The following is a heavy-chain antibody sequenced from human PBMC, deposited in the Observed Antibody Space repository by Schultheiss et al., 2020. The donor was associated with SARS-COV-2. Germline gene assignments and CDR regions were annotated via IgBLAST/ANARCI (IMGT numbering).Heavy chain of an antibody. V-gene: IGHV3-23*01. CDR3: ATTLGD. D-gene: IGHD3-3*02. CDR2: VGGDGGRT. Sequence: GGSLRLSCTASGFTFNNFAMSWVRRPPGRGLEWVSAVGGDGGRTYYADSVKGRFTISRDNSKNTLYLQMNSLRAEDTAVYYCATTLGDWGQGTLVTVSS. CDR1: GFTFNNFA. J-gene: IGHJ4*02.